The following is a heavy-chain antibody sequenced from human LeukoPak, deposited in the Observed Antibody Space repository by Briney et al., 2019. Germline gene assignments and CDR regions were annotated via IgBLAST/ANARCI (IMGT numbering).Heavy chain of an antibody. V-gene: IGHV5-51*01. CDR2: IYPGDSRI. CDR1: GYSFTSYW. J-gene: IGHJ5*02. CDR3: ACRDLTSTWSFP. D-gene: IGHD6-13*01. Sequence: GESLKISCQGFGYSFTSYWIGWVRQVPGKGMEWMGVIYPGDSRIRYNPSFQGQVTISVDKSISTAYLQRVSLRASDSAMYYCACRDLTSTWSFPWGQGTLVTVSS.